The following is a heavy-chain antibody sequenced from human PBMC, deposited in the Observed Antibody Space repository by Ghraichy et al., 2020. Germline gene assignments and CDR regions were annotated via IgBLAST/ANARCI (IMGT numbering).Heavy chain of an antibody. V-gene: IGHV4-34*01. CDR2: INHSGST. D-gene: IGHD3-10*01. Sequence: SETLSLTCAVYGGSFSGYYWSWIRQPPGKGLEWIGEINHSGSTNYNPSLKSRVTISVDTSKNQFSLKLSSVTAADTAVYYCARVLLWFGESGGMDVWGQGTTVTVSS. CDR3: ARVLLWFGESGGMDV. J-gene: IGHJ6*02. CDR1: GGSFSGYY.